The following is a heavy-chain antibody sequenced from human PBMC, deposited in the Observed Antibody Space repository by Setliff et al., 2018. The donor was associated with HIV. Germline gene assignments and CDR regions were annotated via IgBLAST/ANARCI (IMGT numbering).Heavy chain of an antibody. CDR2: FYYSGST. CDR1: GDSISRSRYY. V-gene: IGHV4-39*01. CDR3: ARLGSHCKNACCPPY. Sequence: SETLSLTCVVSGDSISRSRYYWGWIRQPPGKGLEWIGSFYYSGSTSYNPSLKSRVTISGDTSKNQVSLRLSSVTAADTAVYYCARLGSHCKNACCPPYWGQGTLVTVSS. D-gene: IGHD2-15*01. J-gene: IGHJ4*02.